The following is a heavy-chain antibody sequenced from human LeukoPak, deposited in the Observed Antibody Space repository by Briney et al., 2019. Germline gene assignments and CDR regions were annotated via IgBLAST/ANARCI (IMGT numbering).Heavy chain of an antibody. Sequence: SETLSLTCAIYGGSLSDSYWSWIRQPPGRGLEWIGEVYHTGSTNYNPSLKTRVTILVDTSKNQFSLEVTSVTAADTAVYYCARGPTRIFDYWGQGILVTVSS. CDR2: VYHTGST. V-gene: IGHV4-34*01. J-gene: IGHJ4*02. CDR3: ARGPTRIFDY. CDR1: GGSLSDSY.